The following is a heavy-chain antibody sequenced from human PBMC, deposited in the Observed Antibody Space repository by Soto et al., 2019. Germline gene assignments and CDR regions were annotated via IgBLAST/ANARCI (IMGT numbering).Heavy chain of an antibody. CDR1: GYTFTGYY. V-gene: IGHV1-2*04. Sequence: ASVKVSCKASGYTFTGYYMHWVRQAPGQGLEWMGWINPNSGGTNYAQKFQGWVTMTRDTSISTAYMELSRLRSDDTAVYYCARGSGGSSHYYYYMDVWGKGTTVTVSS. CDR2: INPNSGGT. J-gene: IGHJ6*03. CDR3: ARGSGGSSHYYYYMDV. D-gene: IGHD3-10*01.